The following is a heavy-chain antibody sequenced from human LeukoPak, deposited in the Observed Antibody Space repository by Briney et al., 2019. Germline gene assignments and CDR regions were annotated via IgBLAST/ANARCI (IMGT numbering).Heavy chain of an antibody. CDR2: ISGSGGST. CDR3: AKNRRTTVVTPDDY. V-gene: IGHV3-23*01. J-gene: IGHJ4*02. D-gene: IGHD4-23*01. Sequence: PAGGSLRLSCAASGFTFSSYAMSWVRQAPGKGLEWVSAISGSGGSTYYADSVKGRFTISRDNSKNTLYLQMNSLRAEDTAVYYCAKNRRTTVVTPDDYWGQGTLVTVSS. CDR1: GFTFSSYA.